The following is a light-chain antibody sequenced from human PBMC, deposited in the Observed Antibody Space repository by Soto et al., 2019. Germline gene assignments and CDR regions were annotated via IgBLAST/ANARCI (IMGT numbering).Light chain of an antibody. CDR3: QQYNSWPPIT. V-gene: IGKV3-15*01. CDR2: GAS. CDR1: QSVSNN. Sequence: EIVLTQSPGTLSLSPGERATLSCRASQSVSNNLAWYQQKPGQAPRLLIYGASTRAAGIPARFSGSGSGTEFTLTISSLQSEDFAVYYCQQYNSWPPITFGQGTRLEIK. J-gene: IGKJ5*01.